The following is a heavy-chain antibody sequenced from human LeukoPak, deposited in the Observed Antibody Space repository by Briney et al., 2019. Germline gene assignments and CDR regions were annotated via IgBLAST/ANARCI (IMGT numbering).Heavy chain of an antibody. V-gene: IGHV4-61*02. CDR2: IYTSGST. CDR3: ARDLVGYYYYYMDV. Sequence: SETLSLTCAVSGGSISSSNWWSWVRQPAGKGLEWIGRIYTSGSTNYNPSLKSRVTISVDTSKNQFSLKLSSVTAADTAVYYCARDLVGYYYYYMDVWGEGTTVTVSS. D-gene: IGHD1-26*01. CDR1: GGSISSSNW. J-gene: IGHJ6*03.